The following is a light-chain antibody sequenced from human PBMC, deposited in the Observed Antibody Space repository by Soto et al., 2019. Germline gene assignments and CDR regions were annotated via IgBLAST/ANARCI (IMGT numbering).Light chain of an antibody. CDR1: QDISNY. J-gene: IGKJ4*01. V-gene: IGKV1-33*01. Sequence: DIQMTQSPSSLSASVGDRVTITCQASQDISNYLNWYQQKPGKAPNLLIYDAFNLETGVPSRFSGGRSVTDFTFTISSLQPEDIATYYCLQYRNFPLTFGGGTKVEIK. CDR2: DAF. CDR3: LQYRNFPLT.